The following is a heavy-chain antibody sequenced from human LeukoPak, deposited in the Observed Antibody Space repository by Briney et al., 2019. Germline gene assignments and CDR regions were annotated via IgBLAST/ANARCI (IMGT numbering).Heavy chain of an antibody. D-gene: IGHD1-20*01. J-gene: IGHJ6*03. CDR2: IYYSGST. V-gene: IGHV4-59*01. CDR3: ARGRLNWNEGYYYYYYMDV. CDR1: GGSISSYY. Sequence: SETLSLTCTVSGGSISSYYWSWIRQPPGKGLEWIGYIYYSGSTNYNPSLKSRVTISVDTSKNQFSLKLSSVTAADTAVYYCARGRLNWNEGYYYYYYMDVWGKGTTVTISS.